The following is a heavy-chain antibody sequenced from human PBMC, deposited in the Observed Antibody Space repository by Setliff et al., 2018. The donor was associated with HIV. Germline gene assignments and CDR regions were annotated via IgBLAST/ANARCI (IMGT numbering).Heavy chain of an antibody. D-gene: IGHD2-21*01. CDR1: GYSISRGYY. J-gene: IGHJ5*02. Sequence: SETLSLTCTVSGYSISRGYYWCWIRQPPGKGLEWIGNIYHSGSTYSNPSLKSRVTISVDTSKNQFSLKLSSVTAADTAVYFCARGPATLRHNWFDPWGQGTPVTVSS. V-gene: IGHV4-38-2*02. CDR2: IYHSGST. CDR3: ARGPATLRHNWFDP.